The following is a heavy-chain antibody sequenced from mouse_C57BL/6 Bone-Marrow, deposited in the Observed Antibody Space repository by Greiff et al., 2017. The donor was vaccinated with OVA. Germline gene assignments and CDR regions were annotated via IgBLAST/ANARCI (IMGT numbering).Heavy chain of an antibody. V-gene: IGHV1-54*01. CDR2: INPGSGGT. J-gene: IGHJ2*01. Sequence: VQLQQSGAELVRPGTSVKVSCKASGYAFTNYLIEWVKQRPGQGLEWIGVINPGSGGTNYNEKFKGKATLTADRSSSTAYMQLSSLTSEDSAVYFCARSLVLDPYYFDYWGQGTTLTVSS. CDR3: ARSLVLDPYYFDY. CDR1: GYAFTNYL.